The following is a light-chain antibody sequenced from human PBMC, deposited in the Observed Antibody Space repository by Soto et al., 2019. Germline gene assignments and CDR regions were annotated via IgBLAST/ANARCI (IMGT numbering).Light chain of an antibody. J-gene: IGKJ2*01. V-gene: IGKV3-11*01. Sequence: EFVLTQSPATLSLSPGERATLSCRASQSVSSYLAWYQQKPGQAPRLLIYDASNRATGIPARFSGSGSGTDFTLTISSLEPEDFATYYCLQDYNYPYTFGQGTKVDIK. CDR1: QSVSSY. CDR2: DAS. CDR3: LQDYNYPYT.